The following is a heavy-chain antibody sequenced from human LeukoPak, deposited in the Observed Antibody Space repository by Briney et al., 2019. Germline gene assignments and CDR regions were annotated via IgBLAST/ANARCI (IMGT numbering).Heavy chain of an antibody. CDR3: ARTSHHDFWSGYEDY. CDR1: GGTFSSYA. Sequence: GASVKVSCKASGGTFSSYAISWVRQAPGQGLEWMGGIIPIFGTANYAQKFQGRVTITADESTSTAYMELSSLRSEDTAVYYCARTSHHDFWSGYEDYWGQGTLVTVSS. CDR2: IIPIFGTA. V-gene: IGHV1-69*13. J-gene: IGHJ4*02. D-gene: IGHD3-3*01.